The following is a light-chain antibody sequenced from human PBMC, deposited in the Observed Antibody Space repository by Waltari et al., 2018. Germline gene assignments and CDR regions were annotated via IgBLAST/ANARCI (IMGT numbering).Light chain of an antibody. CDR3: QQSYSTPQDT. Sequence: DIQMTPSPSSLSASVGDRVTITCRANQSISSYFNWYQQKPGKAPKLLIYAASSLQSGVPSRFSGSGSGTDFTLNISSLQPEDFATYYCQQSYSTPQDTFGQGTKLEIK. V-gene: IGKV1-39*01. CDR2: AAS. CDR1: QSISSY. J-gene: IGKJ2*01.